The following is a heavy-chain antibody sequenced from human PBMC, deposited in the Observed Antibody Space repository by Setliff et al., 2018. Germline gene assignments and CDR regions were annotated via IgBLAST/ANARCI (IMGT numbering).Heavy chain of an antibody. CDR2: INHSGST. Sequence: SETLSLTCAVYGGSFSGYYWTWIRQPPGKGLEWLGEINHSGSTNYSPSLKSRVTISVDTSKNQFSLKLSSVTAADTAVYYCARGKGSWVLLRWFDPWGQGTLVTVSS. D-gene: IGHD3-10*01. CDR1: GGSFSGYY. V-gene: IGHV4-34*01. J-gene: IGHJ5*02. CDR3: ARGKGSWVLLRWFDP.